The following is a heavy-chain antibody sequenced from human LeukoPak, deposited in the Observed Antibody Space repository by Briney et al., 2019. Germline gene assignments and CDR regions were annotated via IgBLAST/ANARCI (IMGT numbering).Heavy chain of an antibody. CDR3: ARWIGSGSRYFGY. Sequence: SETLSLTCAVSGGSFSGYYWSWNRQSPGKGLEWIGEINHSGSTNYKSSLESRVTISVDTSKNQFSLKLSSVTAADTAVYYCARWIGSGSRYFGYWGQGTLVTVSS. CDR2: INHSGST. V-gene: IGHV4-34*01. CDR1: GGSFSGYY. J-gene: IGHJ4*02. D-gene: IGHD3-10*01.